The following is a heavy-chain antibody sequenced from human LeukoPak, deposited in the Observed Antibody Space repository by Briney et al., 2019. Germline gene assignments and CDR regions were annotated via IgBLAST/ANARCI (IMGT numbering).Heavy chain of an antibody. D-gene: IGHD3-3*01. J-gene: IGHJ5*02. CDR2: INHSGST. CDR1: GGSFSGYY. Sequence: SETLSLTCAVYGGSFSGYYWSWIRQPPGKGLEWIGEINHSGSTNYNPSLKSRVTISVDTSKNQFSLKLSSVTAADTAVYYCARATTYYDFWSGYYTEKNRNWFDPWGQGTLVTVSS. V-gene: IGHV4-34*01. CDR3: ARATTYYDFWSGYYTEKNRNWFDP.